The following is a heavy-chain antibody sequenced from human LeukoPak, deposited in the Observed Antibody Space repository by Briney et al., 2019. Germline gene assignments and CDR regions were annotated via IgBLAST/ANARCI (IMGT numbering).Heavy chain of an antibody. V-gene: IGHV3-21*01. CDR2: ISSSSSYI. Sequence: GGSLRLSCAASGFTFSSYSMNWVRQAPGKGLEWVSSISSSSSYIYYADSVKGRFTISRDNAKNSLYLQMNSLRAEDAAVYYCASGQTGGFLYDFCSGYPGPFDYWGQGTLVTVSS. J-gene: IGHJ4*02. CDR3: ASGQTGGFLYDFCSGYPGPFDY. CDR1: GFTFSSYS. D-gene: IGHD3-3*01.